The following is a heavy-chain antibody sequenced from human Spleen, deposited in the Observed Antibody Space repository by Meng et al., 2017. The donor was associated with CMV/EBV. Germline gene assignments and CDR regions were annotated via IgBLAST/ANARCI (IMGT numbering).Heavy chain of an antibody. Sequence: SGGIDIYPINWVRPGPGQWLEWMGGLIPLLGISNYAQRFQGRVTITADKSTNTAYMEMTSLRSGDTAVYFCARLAECSGGNCYFDYWGPGSLVTVSS. V-gene: IGHV1-69*10. CDR1: GGIDIYP. CDR2: LIPLLGIS. CDR3: ARLAECSGGNCYFDY. D-gene: IGHD2-15*01. J-gene: IGHJ4*02.